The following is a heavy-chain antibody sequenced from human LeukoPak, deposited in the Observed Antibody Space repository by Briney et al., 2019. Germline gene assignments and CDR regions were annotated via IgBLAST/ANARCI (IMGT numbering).Heavy chain of an antibody. D-gene: IGHD6-6*01. CDR1: GFTFSRYA. CDR2: ISGSGGST. Sequence: PGLSLRLSCAASGFTFSRYAMSWVRQAPGKELEWVSAISGSGGSTYYADSVKGRFTISRDNSKNTLYLQMNSLRAEDTAVYYCAKDHLYSSSSYFDYWGQGTLVTVSS. J-gene: IGHJ4*02. V-gene: IGHV3-23*01. CDR3: AKDHLYSSSSYFDY.